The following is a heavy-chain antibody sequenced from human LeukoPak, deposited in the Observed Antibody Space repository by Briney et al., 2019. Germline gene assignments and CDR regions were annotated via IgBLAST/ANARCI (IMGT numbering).Heavy chain of an antibody. CDR2: IKSDGSTT. CDR1: GFSFSSYW. D-gene: IGHD3-10*01. V-gene: IGHV3-74*01. J-gene: IGHJ4*02. CDR3: ERVGGRSSIGGDY. Sequence: GSLRLSCAASGFSFSSYWMHWVRQAPGTGLVWVSRIKSDGSTTNYADFVKGRFTISRDNAKNKLYMQMNSLRAEDTAVYYCERVGGRSSIGGDYWGQGTLVTVSS.